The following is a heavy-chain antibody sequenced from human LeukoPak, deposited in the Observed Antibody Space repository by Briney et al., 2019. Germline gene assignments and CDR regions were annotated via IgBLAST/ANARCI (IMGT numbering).Heavy chain of an antibody. CDR2: IYYSGST. D-gene: IGHD3-10*01. Sequence: PSETPSLTCTVSGGSISSDYWSWIRQPPGKGLEWIGHIYYSGSTNYNPSLKSRVTISVDTSKNQFSLKLNSVTAADTAVYYCARQTGYFRYWGQGTLVAVSS. J-gene: IGHJ1*01. V-gene: IGHV4-59*08. CDR3: ARQTGYFRY. CDR1: GGSISSDY.